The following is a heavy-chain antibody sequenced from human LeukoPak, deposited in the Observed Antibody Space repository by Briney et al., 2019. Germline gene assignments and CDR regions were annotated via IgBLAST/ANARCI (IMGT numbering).Heavy chain of an antibody. Sequence: KSSETLSLTCAVYGGSFSGYYWGWIRQPPGKGLEWIGEINHSGSTNYNPSLKSRVTISVETSKNQFSLKLSSVTAADTAVYYCARGPGYSYGFCWFDPWGQGTLVTVSS. J-gene: IGHJ5*02. CDR1: GGSFSGYY. CDR3: ARGPGYSYGFCWFDP. CDR2: INHSGST. V-gene: IGHV4-34*01. D-gene: IGHD5-18*01.